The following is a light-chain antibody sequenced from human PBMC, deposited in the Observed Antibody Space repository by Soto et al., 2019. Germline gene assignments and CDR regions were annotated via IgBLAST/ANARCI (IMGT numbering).Light chain of an antibody. V-gene: IGLV1-51*01. J-gene: IGLJ1*01. CDR3: GTWDSSLSAGL. Sequence: QSVLAQPPSVSAAPGQKVTISCSGSSSNIGGNSVSWYQQLPGTAPKLLIYDDNKRPSGIPDRFSASKSATSAALDITGLQTGDEADYYCGTWDSSLSAGLFGTGTKVTVL. CDR2: DDN. CDR1: SSNIGGNS.